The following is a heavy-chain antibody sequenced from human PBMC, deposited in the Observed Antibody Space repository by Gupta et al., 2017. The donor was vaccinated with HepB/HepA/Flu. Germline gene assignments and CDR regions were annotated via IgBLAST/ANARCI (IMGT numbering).Heavy chain of an antibody. CDR3: ARALRYLRGSYGSGICYFDY. Sequence: QVQLQQWGAGLLKPSETLSLTCAVYGGSFSGYYWSWSRQPPGKGLEWIGEINHSGSTNYSPSLKSRVTISVDTSKNQFSLKLSSVTAADTAVYYCARALRYLRGSYGSGICYFDYWGQGTLVTGSS. CDR2: INHSGST. J-gene: IGHJ4*02. D-gene: IGHD3-10*01. CDR1: GGSFSGYY. V-gene: IGHV4-34*01.